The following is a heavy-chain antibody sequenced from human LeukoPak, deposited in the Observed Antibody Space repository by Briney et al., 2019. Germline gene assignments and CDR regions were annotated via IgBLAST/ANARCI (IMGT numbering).Heavy chain of an antibody. J-gene: IGHJ5*02. D-gene: IGHD5-18*01. CDR1: GGSISSSINY. CDR2: TKYGAST. V-gene: IGHV4-39*01. CDR3: ARLGYGNGRVNWFDP. Sequence: QPSETLSLTCTVSGGSISSSINYWAWIRQPPGKGLEWIATTKYGASTFYSPSLRSRVTISVDTSKNQFSLKVNSVTAADTAVYYCARLGYGNGRVNWFDPWGQGNLVTVSS.